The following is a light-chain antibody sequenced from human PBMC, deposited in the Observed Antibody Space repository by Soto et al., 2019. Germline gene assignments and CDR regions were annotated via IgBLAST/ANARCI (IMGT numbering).Light chain of an antibody. V-gene: IGKV3-20*01. CDR1: QGVSGTF. CDR2: EAS. Sequence: IVLTQSPGTLTLSPGERATLSCRASQGVSGTFLAWYQQKPGQAPRLLIYEASTRATGIPDRFSGSGSGTDFTLTISRLEPEDFAVYYCQQYGRSPPFTFGPGTKVDIK. J-gene: IGKJ3*01. CDR3: QQYGRSPPFT.